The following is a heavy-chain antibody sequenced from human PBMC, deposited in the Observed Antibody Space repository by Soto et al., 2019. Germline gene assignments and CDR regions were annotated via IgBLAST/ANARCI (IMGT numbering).Heavy chain of an antibody. CDR3: ARASGYSSGWLFDY. D-gene: IGHD6-19*01. CDR2: IDWDDDK. J-gene: IGHJ4*02. V-gene: IGHV2-70*04. CDR1: GFSLSTSGMR. Sequence: SCPTLVKPTQTLTLTCTFSGFSLSTSGMRVSWIRQPPGKALEWLARIDWDDDKFYSTSLKTRLTLSKATSKNQVVLTMTNMDPVDTATYYRARASGYSSGWLFDYWGQGTLVTVSS.